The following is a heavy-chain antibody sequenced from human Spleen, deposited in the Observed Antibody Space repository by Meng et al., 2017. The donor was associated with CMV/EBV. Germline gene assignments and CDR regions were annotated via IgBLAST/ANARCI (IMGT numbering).Heavy chain of an antibody. CDR1: GGSVSSGSYY. J-gene: IGHJ6*02. CDR2: IYYSGST. CDR3: ARILGENSAYYYYGMDV. V-gene: IGHV4-61*01. Sequence: GSLRLSCTVSGGSVSSGSYYWSWIRQPPGKGLEWIGYIYYSGSTNYNPSLKSRVTISVDTSKNQFSLKLSSVTAADTAVYYCARILGENSAYYYYGMDVWGQGTTVTVSS. D-gene: IGHD2-15*01.